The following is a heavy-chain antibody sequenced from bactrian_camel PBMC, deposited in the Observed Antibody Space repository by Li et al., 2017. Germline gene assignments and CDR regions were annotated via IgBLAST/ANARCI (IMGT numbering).Heavy chain of an antibody. V-gene: IGHV3S10*01. J-gene: IGHJ4*01. Sequence: VQLVESGGDLVQPGGSLRLSCAASGFHFMRYDMTWVRQAPWKGLEWVSGISGSSRTYYSNSVKGRCTIARDNTKNTVYLQMISLESEDTALYYCAAGPWYTDEYKYWGQGTQVTVS. CDR1: GFHFMRYD. D-gene: IGHD6*01. CDR3: AAGPWYTDEYKY. CDR2: ISGSSRT.